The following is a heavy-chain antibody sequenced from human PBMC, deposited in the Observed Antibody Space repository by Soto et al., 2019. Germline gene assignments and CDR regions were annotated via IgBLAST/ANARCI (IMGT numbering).Heavy chain of an antibody. V-gene: IGHV3-23*01. CDR2: ISGSGGST. Sequence: GGSLSLSCAASGFPFSSYSMSWVRQAPGKGLEWVSAISGSGGSTYYADSVKGRFTISRDNSKNTLYLQMNSLRAEDTAVYYCAKDSLHCSGDSCSAPFPYYYYYGMDVWGQGTTVTVSS. J-gene: IGHJ6*02. CDR3: AKDSLHCSGDSCSAPFPYYYYYGMDV. D-gene: IGHD2-15*01. CDR1: GFPFSSYS.